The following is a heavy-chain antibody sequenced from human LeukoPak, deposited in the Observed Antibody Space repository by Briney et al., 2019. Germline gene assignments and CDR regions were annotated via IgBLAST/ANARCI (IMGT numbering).Heavy chain of an antibody. D-gene: IGHD6-19*01. CDR2: IIPILGIA. J-gene: IGHJ4*02. CDR3: ARVGSGWYYFDY. CDR1: GGTFSSYA. V-gene: IGHV1-69*04. Sequence: GASVKVSCKASGGTFSSYAISWVRQAPGQGLEWMGRIIPILGIANYAQKFQGRVTITADKSTSTAYMELSSLRSEDTAVYYCARVGSGWYYFDYWGQGTLVTVSS.